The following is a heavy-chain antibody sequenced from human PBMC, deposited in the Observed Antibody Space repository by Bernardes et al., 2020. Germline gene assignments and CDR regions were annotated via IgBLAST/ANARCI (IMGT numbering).Heavy chain of an antibody. CDR3: TRDQSGTQVLGVARWVWAFDI. CDR1: GFTIGDYD. CDR2: IRGKIYGGTT. V-gene: IGHV3-49*03. J-gene: IGHJ3*02. D-gene: IGHD3-3*01. Sequence: GGSLRLSCTAYGFTIGDYDLNWFRQTPGKGLEWVGFIRGKIYGGTTEYAASVKGRFTISRDDSKSIAYLQMNNLEIEDTAVYYCTRDQSGTQVLGVARWVWAFDIWGQGTTVTVSS.